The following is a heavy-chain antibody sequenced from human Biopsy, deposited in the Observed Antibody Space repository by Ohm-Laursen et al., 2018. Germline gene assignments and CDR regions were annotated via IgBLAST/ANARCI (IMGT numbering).Heavy chain of an antibody. V-gene: IGHV3-74*01. CDR3: AREGYCSRTSCYPDY. D-gene: IGHD2-2*01. Sequence: LSLTCAASGYTFSSYWMHWVRQAPGKGLVWVSRINRDGSSTTYADSVKGRFTISRDSAKNTLYLQMNSLRAEDTAVYYCAREGYCSRTSCYPDYWGQGTLVTVSS. J-gene: IGHJ4*02. CDR1: GYTFSSYW. CDR2: INRDGSST.